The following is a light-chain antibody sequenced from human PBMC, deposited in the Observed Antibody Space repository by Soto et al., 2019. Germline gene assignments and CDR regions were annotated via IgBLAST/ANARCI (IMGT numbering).Light chain of an antibody. J-gene: IGLJ1*01. Sequence: QSLLTQPPSASGTPGQRVTISCSTSSSNIGGNTVNWYQQVPGTAPKLLIYSYDQRPSGVPDRFSGSKSGTSASLAISGLQSEDEADYYCAAWDASLNGYVFGTGTQLTVL. V-gene: IGLV1-44*01. CDR2: SYD. CDR3: AAWDASLNGYV. CDR1: SSNIGGNT.